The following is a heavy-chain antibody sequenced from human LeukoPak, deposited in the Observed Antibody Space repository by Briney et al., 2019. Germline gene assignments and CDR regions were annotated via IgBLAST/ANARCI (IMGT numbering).Heavy chain of an antibody. CDR2: ISSSGSTI. J-gene: IGHJ4*02. Sequence: AGGSLRLSCAASGFTFSDYYMSWIRQAPGKGLEWVSYISSSGSTIYYADSVKGRFTISRDNAKNSLYLQMNSLRAEDTAVYYCARGASSSWYRRLDYWGQGTLVTVSS. V-gene: IGHV3-11*01. CDR1: GFTFSDYY. D-gene: IGHD6-13*01. CDR3: ARGASSSWYRRLDY.